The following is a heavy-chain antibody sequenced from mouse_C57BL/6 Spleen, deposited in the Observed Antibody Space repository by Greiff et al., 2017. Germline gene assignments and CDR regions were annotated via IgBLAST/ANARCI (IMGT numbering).Heavy chain of an antibody. J-gene: IGHJ4*01. CDR2: IHPNRGCT. Sequence: VQLQQPGAELVKPGASVKLSCKASGCTFTSYSMSWVKQRPGQGLEWLGMIHPNRGCTYYNEKFKSKSTMSVDNSSSTDYMQLSRLTSEDSAVYYCARGRGYYAMDYWGQGTSVTVAS. V-gene: IGHV1-64*01. CDR3: ARGRGYYAMDY. CDR1: GCTFTSYS.